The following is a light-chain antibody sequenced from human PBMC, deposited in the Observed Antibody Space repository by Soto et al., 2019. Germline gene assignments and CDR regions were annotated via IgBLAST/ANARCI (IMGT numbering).Light chain of an antibody. CDR2: EVN. CDR3: SSHTSSDTVI. J-gene: IGLJ2*01. Sequence: QPVLTQPASVSGSPGQSITISCTGTTSDVGTYNSVSWYQQHPDKAPKLMIYEVNNRPSGVSTRFSGSKSGNAASLTISGLRGEDEADYFCSSHTSSDTVIFGGGTKLTVL. CDR1: TSDVGTYNS. V-gene: IGLV2-14*03.